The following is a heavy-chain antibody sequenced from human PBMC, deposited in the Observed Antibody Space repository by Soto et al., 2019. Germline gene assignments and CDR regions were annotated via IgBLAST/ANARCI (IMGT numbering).Heavy chain of an antibody. CDR3: ARGLGYSSSSVPFDY. D-gene: IGHD6-6*01. Sequence: HPWGSLRLSCAASGFTFSNYWINFFRHAPLKWLEWVANIKQDGTEKYYVDSVEGRFTISRDNAKNSLYLHLNTLRAEDTAVYSCARGLGYSSSSVPFDYCGHGALVTVS. CDR2: IKQDGTEK. V-gene: IGHV3-7*04. CDR1: GFTFSNYW. J-gene: IGHJ4*01.